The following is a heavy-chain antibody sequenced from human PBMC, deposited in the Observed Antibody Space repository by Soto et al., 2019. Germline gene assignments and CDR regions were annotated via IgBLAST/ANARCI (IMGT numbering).Heavy chain of an antibody. CDR3: AKGDYDHLWGRTDPPY. CDR2: FSAAGGTT. CDR1: GFTFSSYA. D-gene: IGHD3-16*01. Sequence: GGSLRLSCAASGFTFSSYAMSWVRQAPGEGLERVSTFSAAGGTTYHADFVKGRFTISRDTSKNTLYLQMNSLRVEDTAVYYCAKGDYDHLWGRTDPPYWGQGTLVTVSS. J-gene: IGHJ4*02. V-gene: IGHV3-23*01.